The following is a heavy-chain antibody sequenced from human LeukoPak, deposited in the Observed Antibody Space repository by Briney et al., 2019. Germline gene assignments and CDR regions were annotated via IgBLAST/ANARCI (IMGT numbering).Heavy chain of an antibody. J-gene: IGHJ4*02. Sequence: GGSLRLSCVASGFTFSSYWMSWVRQALGKGLEWVANIKQDGSEKYYVDSLKGRFTISRDNAKNSLYLQMDSLTDEDTAIYYCARSLRVAVAASYWGQGTLVTVSS. CDR2: IKQDGSEK. CDR3: ARSLRVAVAASY. D-gene: IGHD6-19*01. V-gene: IGHV3-7*01. CDR1: GFTFSSYW.